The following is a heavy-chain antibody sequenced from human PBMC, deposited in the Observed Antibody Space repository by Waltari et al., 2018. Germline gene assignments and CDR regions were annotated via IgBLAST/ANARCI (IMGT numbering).Heavy chain of an antibody. Sequence: EVQLVESGGGLVQPGRSLRLSCTASGFTFGDYAMSWFRPAPGKGLEWVGFIRSKAYGGTTEYAASVKGRFTISRDDSKSIAYLQMNSLKTEDTAVYYCTRDCSGGSCYSGYWGQGTLVTVSS. CDR3: TRDCSGGSCYSGY. V-gene: IGHV3-49*03. CDR2: IRSKAYGGTT. J-gene: IGHJ4*02. CDR1: GFTFGDYA. D-gene: IGHD2-15*01.